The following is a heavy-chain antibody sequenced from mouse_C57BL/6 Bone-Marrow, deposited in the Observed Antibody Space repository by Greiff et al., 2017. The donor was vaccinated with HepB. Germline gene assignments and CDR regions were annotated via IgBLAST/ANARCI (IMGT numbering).Heavy chain of an antibody. CDR3: ARGGLRRGYFDY. D-gene: IGHD1-1*01. J-gene: IGHJ2*01. CDR2: ISYDGSN. Sequence: EVKLMESGPGLVKPSQSLSLTCSVTGYSITSGYYWNWIRQFPGNKLEWMGYISYDGSNNYNPSLKNRISITRDTSKNQFFLKLNSVTTEDTATYYCARGGLRRGYFDYWGQGTTLTVSS. V-gene: IGHV3-6*01. CDR1: GYSITSGYY.